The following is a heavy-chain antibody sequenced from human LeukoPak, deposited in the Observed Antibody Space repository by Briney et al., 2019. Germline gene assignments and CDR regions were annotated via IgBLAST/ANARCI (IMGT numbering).Heavy chain of an antibody. V-gene: IGHV4-34*01. J-gene: IGHJ4*02. CDR1: GGSFSGYY. CDR3: ARRAMIVVLDYYFDY. D-gene: IGHD3-22*01. CDR2: INHSGST. Sequence: PSETLSLTCAVYGGSFSGYYWSWIRQPPGKGLEWIGEINHSGSTNYNPSLKSRVTISVDTSKNQFSLKLSSVTAADTAVYYCARRAMIVVLDYYFDYWGQGTLVTVSS.